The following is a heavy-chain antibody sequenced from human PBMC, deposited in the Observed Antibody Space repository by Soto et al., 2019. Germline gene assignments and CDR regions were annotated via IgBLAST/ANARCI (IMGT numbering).Heavy chain of an antibody. CDR2: INHSGST. Sequence: PSETLSLTCAVYGGSFSGYYWSWIRQPPGKGLEWIGEINHSGSTNYNPSLKSRVTISVDTSKNQFSLKLSSVTAADTAVYYCASWELDYGDYKALYYWGQGTLVTVSS. V-gene: IGHV4-34*01. D-gene: IGHD4-17*01. CDR1: GGSFSGYY. CDR3: ASWELDYGDYKALYY. J-gene: IGHJ4*02.